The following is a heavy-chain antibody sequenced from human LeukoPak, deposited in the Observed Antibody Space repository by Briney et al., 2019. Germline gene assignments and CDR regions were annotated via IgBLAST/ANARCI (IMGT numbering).Heavy chain of an antibody. CDR2: ISWNSGSI. D-gene: IGHD3-3*01. CDR1: GFTFDDYA. CDR3: AKDLHYDFWSGYYIIGDY. J-gene: IGHJ4*02. Sequence: GGSLRLSCAASGFTFDDYAMPWVRQAPGKGLEWVSGISWNSGSIGYADSVKGRFTISRDNAKNSLYLQMNSLRAEDTAVYYCAKDLHYDFWSGYYIIGDYWGQGTLVTVSS. V-gene: IGHV3-9*01.